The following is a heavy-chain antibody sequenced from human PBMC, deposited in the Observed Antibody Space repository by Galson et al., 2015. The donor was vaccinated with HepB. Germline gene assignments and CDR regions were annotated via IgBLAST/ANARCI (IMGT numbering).Heavy chain of an antibody. V-gene: IGHV3-30*18. J-gene: IGHJ4*02. CDR1: GFTFSSSG. Sequence: SLRHSYAASGFTFSSSGKHRFRHAPGKGLEWVAVISYDGSNKYYADSVKGRFTISRDNSKNTLYLQMNSLRAEDTAVYYCAKDPPEGVVAGYYFDYWGQGTLVTVSS. D-gene: IGHD6-19*01. CDR3: AKDPPEGVVAGYYFDY. CDR2: ISYDGSNK.